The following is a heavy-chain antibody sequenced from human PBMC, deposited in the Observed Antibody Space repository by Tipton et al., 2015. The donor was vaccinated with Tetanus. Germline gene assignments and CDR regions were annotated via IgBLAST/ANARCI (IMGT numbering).Heavy chain of an antibody. CDR2: ISWNSGSI. CDR3: AKGLWYSSSSYFDY. Sequence: SLRLSCAASGFTFDDYAMHWARQAPGKGLEWVSSISWNSGSIGYADSVKGRFTVSRDNAENSLYLQMNSLRAEDTAVYYCAKGLWYSSSSYFDYWGQGTLVTVSS. D-gene: IGHD6-6*01. V-gene: IGHV3-9*01. CDR1: GFTFDDYA. J-gene: IGHJ4*02.